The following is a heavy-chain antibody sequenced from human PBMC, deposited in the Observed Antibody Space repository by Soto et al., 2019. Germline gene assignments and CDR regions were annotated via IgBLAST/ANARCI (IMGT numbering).Heavy chain of an antibody. D-gene: IGHD3-16*01. CDR3: ARVPSPFDYYYAMDV. V-gene: IGHV4-30-4*01. CDR1: GDSISSGNKY. J-gene: IGHJ6*02. Sequence: SEPLSLTCTVSGDSISSGNKYWSWIRQAPGKGLEWIGYIFSSGTTYYNPSLKSRLTMSLDTSQNQFSLRLASVTDADSAVYYCARVPSPFDYYYAMDVWGQGTTVTVSS. CDR2: IFSSGTT.